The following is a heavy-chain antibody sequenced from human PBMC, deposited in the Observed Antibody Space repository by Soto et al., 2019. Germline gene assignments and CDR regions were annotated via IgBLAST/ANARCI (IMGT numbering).Heavy chain of an antibody. CDR3: ATPGSMITFGGVIVTPAHDY. D-gene: IGHD3-16*02. CDR2: INSDGSST. J-gene: IGHJ4*02. CDR1: GFTFSSYW. V-gene: IGHV3-74*01. Sequence: GGSLRLSCAASGFTFSSYWMHWVRQAPGKGLVWVSRINSDGSSTSYADSVKGRFTISRDNAKNTLYLQMNSLRAEDTAVYYCATPGSMITFGGVIVTPAHDYWGQGTLVTVSS.